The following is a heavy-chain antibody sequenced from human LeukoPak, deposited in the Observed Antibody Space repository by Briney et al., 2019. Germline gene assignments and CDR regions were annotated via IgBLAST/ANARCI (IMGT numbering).Heavy chain of an antibody. CDR3: AREGGSAVDY. CDR2: INHSGST. CDR1: GGSFSGYY. Sequence: PSETLSLTCAVYGGSFSGYYWSWIRQPPGKGLEWIGEINHSGSTNYNPSLKSRVTISVDTSKNQFSLKLSSVTAADTAVCYCAREGGSAVDYWGQGILVTVSS. J-gene: IGHJ4*02. D-gene: IGHD2-15*01. V-gene: IGHV4-34*01.